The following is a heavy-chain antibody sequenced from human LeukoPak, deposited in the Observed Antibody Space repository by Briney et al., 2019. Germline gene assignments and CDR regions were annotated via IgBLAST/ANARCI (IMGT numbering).Heavy chain of an antibody. CDR1: GGSISSGDYY. J-gene: IGHJ4*02. D-gene: IGHD3-22*01. CDR3: ARGYYYDSSGYYYEGGYFDY. Sequence: PSETLSLTCTVSGGSISSGDYYWSWIRQPPGKGLEWIGYIYYSGSTYYNPSLKSRVTISVDTSKNQFSLKLSSVTAADTAVYYCARGYYYDSSGYYYEGGYFDYWGQGTLVTVSS. V-gene: IGHV4-30-4*01. CDR2: IYYSGST.